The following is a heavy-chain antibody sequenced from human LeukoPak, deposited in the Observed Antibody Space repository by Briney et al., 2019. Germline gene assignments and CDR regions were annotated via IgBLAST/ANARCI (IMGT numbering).Heavy chain of an antibody. Sequence: PGGSLRLSCAASGFTFSSYGMHWVRQAPGKGLEWVAVIWYDGSNKYYADSVKGRFTISRDDSKNTLYLQMNSLKTEDTAVYYCTTDYGESFDYWGQGTLVTVSS. CDR1: GFTFSSYG. CDR3: TTDYGESFDY. J-gene: IGHJ4*02. CDR2: IWYDGSNK. D-gene: IGHD4-17*01. V-gene: IGHV3-33*01.